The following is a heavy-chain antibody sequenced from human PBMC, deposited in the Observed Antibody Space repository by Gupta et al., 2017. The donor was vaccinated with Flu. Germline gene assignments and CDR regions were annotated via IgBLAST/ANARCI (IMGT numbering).Heavy chain of an antibody. Sequence: QVQLVQSGAEVKQPGASVKVSCTAPVSTFISYDICWVRQAPGQGLEWMGWMNANTGKTGYAEKFQGRVTLTRNTSINTAYMELSSLTSDDTAVYYCARDFWSGVYYFGMDVWGQGTTVSVSS. CDR3: ARDFWSGVYYFGMDV. CDR2: MNANTGKT. J-gene: IGHJ6*02. CDR1: VSTFISYD. D-gene: IGHD3-3*01. V-gene: IGHV1-8*01.